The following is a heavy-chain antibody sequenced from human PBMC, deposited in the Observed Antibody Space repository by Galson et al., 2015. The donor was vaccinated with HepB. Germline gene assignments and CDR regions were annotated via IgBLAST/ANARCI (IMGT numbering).Heavy chain of an antibody. CDR3: VRSNSGDY. CDR2: INVDGTIT. CDR1: GVTFSNNW. D-gene: IGHD1-26*01. J-gene: IGHJ4*02. Sequence: SLRISCAASGVTFSNNWMNWVRQAPGRGPVWVSHINVDGTITRYADSVKGRFTISSDNAKDTLNLQMDSLRDDDTAIDYCVRSNSGDYWGQGTLVAVSS. V-gene: IGHV3-74*01.